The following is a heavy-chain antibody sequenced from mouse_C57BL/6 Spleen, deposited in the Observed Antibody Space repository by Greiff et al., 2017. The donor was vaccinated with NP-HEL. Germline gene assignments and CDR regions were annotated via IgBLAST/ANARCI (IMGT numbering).Heavy chain of an antibody. CDR1: GFTFSDYG. V-gene: IGHV5-17*01. D-gene: IGHD2-13*01. J-gene: IGHJ4*01. CDR3: ARDYTYYYAMDY. CDR2: ISSGSSTI. Sequence: EVMLVESGGGLVKPGGSLKLSCAASGFTFSDYGMHWVRQAPEKGLEWVAYISSGSSTIYYADTVKGRFTISRDNAKNTLFLQMTSLRSEDTAMYYCARDYTYYYAMDYWGQGTSVTVSS.